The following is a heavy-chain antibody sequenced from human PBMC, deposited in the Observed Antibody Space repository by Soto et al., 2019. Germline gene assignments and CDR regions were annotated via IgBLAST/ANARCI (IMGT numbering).Heavy chain of an antibody. J-gene: IGHJ4*02. V-gene: IGHV3-30-3*01. CDR1: GFTFSSYA. CDR3: ARGPSSLTRFDY. D-gene: IGHD2-2*01. CDR2: ISYDGNNK. Sequence: QVQLVESGGGVVQPGRSLRLSCAASGFTFSSYAMHWVRQAPGKGLDWVAVISYDGNNKYYADSVKGRFTISRDNSKNTLYLQMNGLRAEDTAVYYCARGPSSLTRFDYWGQGTLVTVSS.